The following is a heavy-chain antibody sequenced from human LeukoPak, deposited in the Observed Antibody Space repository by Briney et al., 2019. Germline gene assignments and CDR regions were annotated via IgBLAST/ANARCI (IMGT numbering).Heavy chain of an antibody. Sequence: GSLILSCASSGFTFSDYYMRWIRQAPGKGLEWVSYISSSGSTIYYADSVKGRFTISRDNAKNSLYFQMNRLRAEDTAVYYCARVIRDGGYDFCGVDYWGQGTLVTVSS. CDR3: ARVIRDGGYDFCGVDY. J-gene: IGHJ4*02. D-gene: IGHD5-12*01. V-gene: IGHV3-11*01. CDR1: GFTFSDYY. CDR2: ISSSGSTI.